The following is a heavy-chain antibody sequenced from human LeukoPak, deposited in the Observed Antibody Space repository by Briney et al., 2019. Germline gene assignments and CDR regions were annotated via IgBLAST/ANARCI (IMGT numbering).Heavy chain of an antibody. CDR3: ARLHPTSCSAGTCYWFDP. V-gene: IGHV5-10-1*01. J-gene: IGHJ5*02. D-gene: IGHD2-15*01. CDR2: IDPRDSCA. CDR1: GYSFTSYW. Sequence: PGESLKISCKGSGYSFTSYWIRWARQMPGKGLEWMGRIDPRDSCANYSPSFQGHVTISADRSISTAYLQWSSLKASDTAMYYCARLHPTSCSAGTCYWFDPWGQGTLVTVSS.